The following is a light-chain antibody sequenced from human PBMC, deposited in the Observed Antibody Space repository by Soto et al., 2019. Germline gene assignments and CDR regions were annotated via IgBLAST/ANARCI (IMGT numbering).Light chain of an antibody. CDR3: QVWDPSVYHPHVV. CDR2: NDN. J-gene: IGLJ2*01. V-gene: IGLV3-21*02. CDR1: RIGAKS. Sequence: SYELTQPHSVSVAPGQTARITCGGSRIGAKSVHWYQQKPGQAPVLVVYNDNDRPSGIPERFSGSNSGNTATLTISGVVAGDEADFYCQVWDPSVYHPHVVFGGGTKLTVL.